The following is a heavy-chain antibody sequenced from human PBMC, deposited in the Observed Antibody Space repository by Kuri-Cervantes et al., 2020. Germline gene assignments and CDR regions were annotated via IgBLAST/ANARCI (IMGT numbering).Heavy chain of an antibody. D-gene: IGHD2/OR15-2a*01. CDR2: IYHTGST. CDR3: ARQPSFVILNWFDP. J-gene: IGHJ5*02. Sequence: GSLRLSCTVSGYSISSGYFWGWIRQPPGKGLEWIGTIYHTGSTYYNPSLKSRVTLSVDTSKNQFSLKLSSVTAADTAFYYCARQPSFVILNWFDPWGQGTLVTVSS. V-gene: IGHV4-38-2*02. CDR1: GYSISSGYF.